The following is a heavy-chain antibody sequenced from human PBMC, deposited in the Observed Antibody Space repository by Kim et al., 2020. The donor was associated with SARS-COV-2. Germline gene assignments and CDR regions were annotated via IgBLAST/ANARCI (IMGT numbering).Heavy chain of an antibody. CDR3: TRRSGSYMFFDY. Sequence: YGDSVKGRFTISRDNSKNTLFLQMNSLRAEDTAVYYCTRRSGSYMFFDYWGQGALVTVSS. D-gene: IGHD1-26*01. J-gene: IGHJ4*02. V-gene: IGHV3-23*01.